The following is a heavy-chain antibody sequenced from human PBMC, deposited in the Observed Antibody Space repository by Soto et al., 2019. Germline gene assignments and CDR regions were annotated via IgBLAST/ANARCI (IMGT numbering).Heavy chain of an antibody. D-gene: IGHD1-26*01. V-gene: IGHV3-48*03. J-gene: IGHJ4*02. CDR1: GFTFGSHE. CDR2: ISDSGSTI. CDR3: AGGVMYSGSYQD. Sequence: ESGGGLVQPGGSLRLSCAASGFTFGSHEMAWVRQAPGKGLEWVSYISDSGSTIKYADSVKGRFTISRDNAKNSLYLQMNSLRAEDTAVYYCAGGVMYSGSYQDWGQGTLVTVSS.